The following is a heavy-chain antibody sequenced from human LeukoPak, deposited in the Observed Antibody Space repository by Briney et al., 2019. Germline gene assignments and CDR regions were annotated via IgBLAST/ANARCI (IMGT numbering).Heavy chain of an antibody. CDR1: GGSFSGYY. J-gene: IGHJ6*03. Sequence: SETLSLTCAVYGGSFSGYYWSWIRQPPGKGLEWIGEINHSGSTNYNPSLKSRVTISVDTSKNQFSLKLSSVTAADTAMYYCASKTAWGGYYYYMDVWGKGTTVTVSS. V-gene: IGHV4-34*01. CDR3: ASKTAWGGYYYYMDV. D-gene: IGHD3-10*01. CDR2: INHSGST.